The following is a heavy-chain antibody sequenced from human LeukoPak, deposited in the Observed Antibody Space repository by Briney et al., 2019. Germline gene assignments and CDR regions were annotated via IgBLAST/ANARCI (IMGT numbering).Heavy chain of an antibody. D-gene: IGHD3-22*01. CDR2: INPNSGGT. J-gene: IGHJ4*02. Sequence: GASVKVSCKASGYTFTGYYMHWVRQAPGQGLAWMGWINPNSGGTNYAQKFQGRVTMTRDTSISTAYMELSRLRSDDTAVYYCARDSQYYDSSGYYYFDYWGQGTLVTVSS. V-gene: IGHV1-2*02. CDR1: GYTFTGYY. CDR3: ARDSQYYDSSGYYYFDY.